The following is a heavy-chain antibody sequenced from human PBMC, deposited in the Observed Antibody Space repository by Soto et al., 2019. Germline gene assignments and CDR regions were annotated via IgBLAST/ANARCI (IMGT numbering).Heavy chain of an antibody. CDR1: GGSFSNYF. CDR2: ILHSGST. D-gene: IGHD1-7*01. J-gene: IGHJ6*02. Sequence: QVQLQESGPGLVKPSETLSLTCTVSGGSFSNYFRSWILQPPGKGLEWIGYILHSGSTIYNPSLKSRVTISVDTSKNQFSLRLRSVTAADTAVYYCARSGTGTVSLFYYYGLDVWGQGTTVTVSS. CDR3: ARSGTGTVSLFYYYGLDV. V-gene: IGHV4-59*01.